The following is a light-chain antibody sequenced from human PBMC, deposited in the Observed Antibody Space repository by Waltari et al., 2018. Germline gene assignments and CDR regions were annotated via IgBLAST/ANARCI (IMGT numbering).Light chain of an antibody. CDR2: AAS. CDR1: PSIGSNY. CDR3: QQYNSSPWT. J-gene: IGKJ1*01. Sequence: PGDRATISCRPSPSIGSNYLAWYQQRPGKAPRLLIYAASSLATGIPDRFSGGASGTDFTLTISRLEPEDFAVYFCQQYNSSPWTFGQGTKLEIK. V-gene: IGKV3-20*01.